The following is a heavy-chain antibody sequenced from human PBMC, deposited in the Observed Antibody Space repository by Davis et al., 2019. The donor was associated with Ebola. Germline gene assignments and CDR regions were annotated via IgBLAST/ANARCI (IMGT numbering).Heavy chain of an antibody. V-gene: IGHV4-34*03. CDR3: HSSSSDLDTDY. Sequence: SETLSLTCAVYGGSFSGYYWSWIRQPPGKGLEWIGEINHSGSTNYNPSLKSRVTISVDTSKNQFSLMLSSVTAADTAVYYFHSSSSDLDTDYWGQGTLVTVSS. J-gene: IGHJ4*02. CDR1: GGSFSGYY. D-gene: IGHD6-6*01. CDR2: INHSGST.